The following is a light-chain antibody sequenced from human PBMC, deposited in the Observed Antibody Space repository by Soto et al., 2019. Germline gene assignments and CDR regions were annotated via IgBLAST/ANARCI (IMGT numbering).Light chain of an antibody. CDR3: SSYTSSSTLYV. CDR1: SSDVGGYNY. V-gene: IGLV2-14*01. CDR2: DVS. Sequence: QSVLTQPASVSGSPGQSITISCTGTSSDVGGYNYVSWYQQHPGKAPKLMIYDVSNRPSGVSNRFSGSMSGNTASLNIYGLQAEDEADYYCSSYTSSSTLYVFGTGTKVTVL. J-gene: IGLJ1*01.